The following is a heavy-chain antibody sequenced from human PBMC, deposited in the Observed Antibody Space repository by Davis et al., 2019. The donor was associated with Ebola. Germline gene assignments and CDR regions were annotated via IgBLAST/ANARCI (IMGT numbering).Heavy chain of an antibody. Sequence: GESLKISCAASGFTFSSYDMHWVRQAPGKGLEWVAVISYDGSNKYYADSVKGRFTISRDNSKNTLYLQMNSLRAEDTAVYYCAKGIDYYDKSCWGQGTLVTVSS. D-gene: IGHD3-22*01. CDR1: GFTFSSYD. J-gene: IGHJ4*02. V-gene: IGHV3-30*18. CDR2: ISYDGSNK. CDR3: AKGIDYYDKSC.